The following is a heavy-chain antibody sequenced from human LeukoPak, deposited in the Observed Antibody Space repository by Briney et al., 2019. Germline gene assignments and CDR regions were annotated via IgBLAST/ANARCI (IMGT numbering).Heavy chain of an antibody. CDR3: TTIAAAGGGFDY. CDR1: GFXFSNAW. J-gene: IGHJ4*02. V-gene: IGHV3-15*01. CDR2: IKSKTDGGTT. D-gene: IGHD6-13*01. Sequence: GGSLRLSCAASGFXFSNAWINWVRQAPGKGLKWVGRIKSKTDGGTTDYAAPVKGRFTISRDDSENTLYLQMNSLKTEDTAVYYCTTIAAAGGGFDYWGQGTLVTVSS.